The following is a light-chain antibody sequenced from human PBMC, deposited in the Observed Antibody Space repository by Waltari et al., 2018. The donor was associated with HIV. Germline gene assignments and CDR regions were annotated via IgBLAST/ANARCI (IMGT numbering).Light chain of an antibody. CDR3: AAWDDRLSGRV. CDR1: SSNIEFNY. Sequence: QSVLTQPPSASGTPGQRVTISCSGSSSNIEFNYVYWYQQVPGTAPKILIYKNDQWPSGVPDRFSASKSGTSASLVISGLRSEDEADYYCAAWDDRLSGRVFGTGTRVTVL. J-gene: IGLJ1*01. V-gene: IGLV1-47*01. CDR2: KND.